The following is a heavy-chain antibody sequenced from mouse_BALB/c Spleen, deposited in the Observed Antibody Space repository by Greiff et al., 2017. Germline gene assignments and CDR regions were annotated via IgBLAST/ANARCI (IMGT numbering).Heavy chain of an antibody. CDR3: ARREITTVVSQGYYAMDY. D-gene: IGHD1-1*01. J-gene: IGHJ4*01. Sequence: EVQGVESGGGLVQPGGSRKLSCAASGFTFSSFGMHWVRQAPEKGLEWVAYISSGSSTIYYADTVKGRFTISRDNPKNTLFLQMTSLRSEDTAMYYCARREITTVVSQGYYAMDYWGQGTSVTVSS. CDR1: GFTFSSFG. CDR2: ISSGSSTI. V-gene: IGHV5-17*02.